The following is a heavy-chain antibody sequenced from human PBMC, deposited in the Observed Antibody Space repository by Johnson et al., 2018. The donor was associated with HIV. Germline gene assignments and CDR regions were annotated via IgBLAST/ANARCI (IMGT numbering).Heavy chain of an antibody. D-gene: IGHD6-6*01. CDR2: ISFNGGST. Sequence: VQLVESGGGLLHPGRSLRLSCAASGFTFDDYALHWVRQGPGKGLEWVACISFNGGSTYYADSVKGRFTISRDNSKNTLYLQMNSLKAEDTAVYYCAKVLSGIAARPLTFDAFDIWGQGTMVTVSS. CDR3: AKVLSGIAARPLTFDAFDI. V-gene: IGHV3-23*04. J-gene: IGHJ3*02. CDR1: GFTFDDYA.